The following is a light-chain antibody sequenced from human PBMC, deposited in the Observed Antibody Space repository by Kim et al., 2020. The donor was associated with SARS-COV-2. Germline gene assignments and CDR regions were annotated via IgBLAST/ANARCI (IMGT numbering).Light chain of an antibody. J-gene: IGKJ4*01. V-gene: IGKV3-11*01. Sequence: PGESATLSCRASQHVGISLAWYQQTPGQAPRLLIYDAAIRAAGIPDRFSGSGSGTDFTLTIGSLAPEDFAVYYCQQRGNWPPALTFGGGTKVDIK. CDR3: QQRGNWPPALT. CDR2: DAA. CDR1: QHVGIS.